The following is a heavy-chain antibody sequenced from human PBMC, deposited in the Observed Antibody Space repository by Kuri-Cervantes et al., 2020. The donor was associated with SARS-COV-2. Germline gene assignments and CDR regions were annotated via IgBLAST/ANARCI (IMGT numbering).Heavy chain of an antibody. Sequence: GGSLRLSCAASGFFLSAYNMNWVRQAPGRGLEWVSYISASSGRTYYADSEKGRFTMSRDDGRNSLYLQMNSLRAEDTAVYYCARLDGIELWLRSLYYMDVWGKGTSVTVSS. V-gene: IGHV3-48*04. CDR3: ARLDGIELWLRSLYYMDV. J-gene: IGHJ6*03. D-gene: IGHD5-18*01. CDR2: ISASSGRT. CDR1: GFFLSAYN.